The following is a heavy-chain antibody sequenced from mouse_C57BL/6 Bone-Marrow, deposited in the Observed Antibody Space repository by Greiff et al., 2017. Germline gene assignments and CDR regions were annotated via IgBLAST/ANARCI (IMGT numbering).Heavy chain of an antibody. Sequence: QVQLQQPGAELVKPGASVKMSCKASGYTFTSYWITWVKQRPGQGLEWIGDIYPTSGRTNYNEKFKSKAILTVDTSSNPAYMQLSSLTSEDSAVFYCARSGPRGRSFDYWGQGTTPTVSS. D-gene: IGHD3-1*01. CDR1: GYTFTSYW. V-gene: IGHV1-55*01. J-gene: IGHJ2*01. CDR3: ARSGPRGRSFDY. CDR2: IYPTSGRT.